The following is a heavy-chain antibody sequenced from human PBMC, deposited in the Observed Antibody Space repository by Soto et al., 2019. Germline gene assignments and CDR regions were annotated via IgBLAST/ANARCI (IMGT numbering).Heavy chain of an antibody. CDR3: ARRHLAVAVSPWFDP. CDR1: GLSITDSEMG. Sequence: QVTLKESGPVLVKPTEPLTLRCTVSGLSITDSEMGVSWIRQPPGQPLEWLAHIDSSGEKSYRTFLKSRLAISKDTSKSQIVLTMTNMDPPDTATYYCARRHLAVAVSPWFDPWGQGIPVTVSS. J-gene: IGHJ5*02. V-gene: IGHV2-26*01. CDR2: IDSSGEK.